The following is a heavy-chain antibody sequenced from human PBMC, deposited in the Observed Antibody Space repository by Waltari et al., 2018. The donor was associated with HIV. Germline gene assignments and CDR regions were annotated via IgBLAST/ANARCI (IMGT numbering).Heavy chain of an antibody. CDR2: SDPASGSA. Sequence: QVQLVQSVTQYKKPGDTVRISCRASGYTFPSFAIHWIRQAPGQGLQYVGWSDPASGSAKLSLQFQHRVSFSRDTSANTAFMEMKNLKYGDVAVFYCARGGSSGGFDHWGQGTLVTVSS. V-gene: IGHV1-3*02. CDR3: ARGGSSGGFDH. J-gene: IGHJ4*02. CDR1: GYTFPSFA. D-gene: IGHD3-10*01.